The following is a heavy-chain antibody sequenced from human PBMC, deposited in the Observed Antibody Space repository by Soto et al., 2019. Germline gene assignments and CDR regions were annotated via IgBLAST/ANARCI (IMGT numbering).Heavy chain of an antibody. J-gene: IGHJ5*02. V-gene: IGHV4-31*03. CDR2: ISYSGST. D-gene: IGHD3-9*01. Sequence: PSETLSLTCTVSGGSISSGGYYWSWIRQHPGTGLEWIGHISYSGSTYYNTSLKSRVTISVDTSINPASLKLSSLTAADTAVYYCARLFQGATYDILTGRIESWFDPWGQGTLVTVSS. CDR3: ARLFQGATYDILTGRIESWFDP. CDR1: GGSISSGGYY.